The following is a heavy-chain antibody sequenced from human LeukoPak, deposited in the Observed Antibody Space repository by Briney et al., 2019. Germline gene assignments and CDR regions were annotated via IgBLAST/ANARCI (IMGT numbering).Heavy chain of an antibody. CDR3: ASQTNRWELLDYYYYMDV. CDR1: GFTFSTYS. Sequence: PGGSLRLSCAASGFTFSTYSMNWVRQAPGKGLEWVSSISSSSSYMYYADSVKGRFTISRDNAKNSLYLQMNSLRAEDTAVYYCASQTNRWELLDYYYYMDVWGKGTTVTVSS. CDR2: ISSSSSYM. D-gene: IGHD1-26*01. J-gene: IGHJ6*03. V-gene: IGHV3-21*01.